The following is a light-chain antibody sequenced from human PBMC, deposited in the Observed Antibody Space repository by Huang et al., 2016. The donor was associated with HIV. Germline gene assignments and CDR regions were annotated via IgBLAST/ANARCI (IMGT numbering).Light chain of an antibody. CDR1: QDISNY. Sequence: DIQMTQSPSSLYASVGERVTLTCQASQDISNYLSWYQQRPGKAPKLLIYAASNVETGVPSMFSASGSGTDCTFTISGLQPEDIATYYCQQYDRLPVTFGQGTRLEIK. CDR2: AAS. J-gene: IGKJ5*01. CDR3: QQYDRLPVT. V-gene: IGKV1-33*01.